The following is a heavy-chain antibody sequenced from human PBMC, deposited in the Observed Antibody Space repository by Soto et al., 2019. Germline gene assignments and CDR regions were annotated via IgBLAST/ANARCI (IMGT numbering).Heavy chain of an antibody. CDR2: IWYDGSNK. CDR1: GFTFSSYG. Sequence: GGSLRLSCAASGFTFSSYGMHWVRQAPGKGLEWVAVIWYDGSNKYYADSVKGRFTISRDNSKNTLYLQMNSLRAEDTAVYYCARERATMVRGVTHNWFDPWGQGTLVTVSS. V-gene: IGHV3-33*01. D-gene: IGHD3-10*01. J-gene: IGHJ5*02. CDR3: ARERATMVRGVTHNWFDP.